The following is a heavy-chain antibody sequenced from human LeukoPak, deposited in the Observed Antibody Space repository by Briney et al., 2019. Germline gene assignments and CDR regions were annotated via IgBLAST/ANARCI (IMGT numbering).Heavy chain of an antibody. J-gene: IGHJ4*02. D-gene: IGHD5-18*01. CDR2: INGGGDEI. V-gene: IGHV3-48*03. CDR1: GFTFSSYE. CDR3: ARDRPDRGYSYGRDFDY. Sequence: PGGSLRLSCVASGFTFSSYETNWVRQAPGTGLQWISYINGGGDEIYYADSVKGRFTVSRDNAKNSLYLQMNSLRAEDTAVYYCARDRPDRGYSYGRDFDYWGQGALVTVSS.